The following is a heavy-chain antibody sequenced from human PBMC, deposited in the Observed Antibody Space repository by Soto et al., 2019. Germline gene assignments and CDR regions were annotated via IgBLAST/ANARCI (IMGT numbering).Heavy chain of an antibody. J-gene: IGHJ4*01. D-gene: IGHD3-10*01. CDR3: ARDHFASGTAPNFDY. CDR1: GFTFSSFA. V-gene: IGHV3-30-3*01. Sequence: PGGSLRLSCTTSGFTFSSFAMYWVRQAPGKGLEWVAIISDDANNKYYADSVKGRFTISRDNSKNTLYLQMNSLTPEDTALYYCARDHFASGTAPNFDYWGHGTLVTVSS. CDR2: ISDDANNK.